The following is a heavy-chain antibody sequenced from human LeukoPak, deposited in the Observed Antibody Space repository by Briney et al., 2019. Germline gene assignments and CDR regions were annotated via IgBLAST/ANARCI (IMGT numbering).Heavy chain of an antibody. D-gene: IGHD6-19*01. CDR1: GGSISTYY. V-gene: IGHV4-59*08. CDR3: ARRLAVARQLHFDY. J-gene: IGHJ4*02. CDR2: IYHSGST. Sequence: SETLSLTCTVSGGSISTYYWSWIRQPPGKGLEWIGSIYHSGSTYYNPSLKSRVTISVDTSKNQFSLKLSSVTAADTAVYYCARRLAVARQLHFDYWGQGTLVTVSS.